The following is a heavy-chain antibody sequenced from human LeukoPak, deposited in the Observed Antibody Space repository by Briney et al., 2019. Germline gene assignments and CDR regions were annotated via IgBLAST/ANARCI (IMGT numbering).Heavy chain of an antibody. V-gene: IGHV3-48*04. CDR2: ISSSSSTI. CDR1: GFTFSSYS. D-gene: IGHD4-17*01. Sequence: GGSLRLSCAASGFTFSSYSMNWVRQAPGKGLEWVSYISSSSSTIYYADSVKGRFTISRDNAKNSLYLQMNSLRAEDTAVYYCARAPSTVTHAGFDYWGQGTLVTVSS. CDR3: ARAPSTVTHAGFDY. J-gene: IGHJ4*02.